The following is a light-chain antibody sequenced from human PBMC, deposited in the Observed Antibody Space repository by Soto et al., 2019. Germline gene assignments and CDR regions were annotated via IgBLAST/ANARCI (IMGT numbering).Light chain of an antibody. Sequence: DIQLTQSPSFLSASVGDRVSITCRASQGINTYLVWYQQKPGKAPKLLIYAASTLQSGVPPRFSDSGSGTEFTLTISSLQPEDFATYYCQQFNSYPRTFGQGTKVEIK. CDR2: AAS. CDR3: QQFNSYPRT. J-gene: IGKJ1*01. V-gene: IGKV1-9*01. CDR1: QGINTY.